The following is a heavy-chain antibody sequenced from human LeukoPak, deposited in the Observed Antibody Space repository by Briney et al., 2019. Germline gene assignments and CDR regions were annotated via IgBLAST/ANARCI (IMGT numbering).Heavy chain of an antibody. D-gene: IGHD1-1*01. Sequence: SQTLSLTCTVSGGSISSGSYYWSWIRQPAGKGLEWIGRIYTSGGTNYNPSLKSRVTISVDTSKNQFSLKLSSVTAADTAVYYCARGTRPPNSYYFDYWGQGTLVTVSS. V-gene: IGHV4-61*02. CDR2: IYTSGGT. CDR1: GGSISSGSYY. J-gene: IGHJ4*02. CDR3: ARGTRPPNSYYFDY.